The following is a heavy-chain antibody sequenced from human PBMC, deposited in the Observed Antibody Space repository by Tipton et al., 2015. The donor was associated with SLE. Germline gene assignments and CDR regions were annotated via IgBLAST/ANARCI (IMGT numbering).Heavy chain of an antibody. J-gene: IGHJ3*02. D-gene: IGHD2-2*01. CDR1: GFTFSDYY. CDR2: ISDYGGTI. CDR3: AKDAAWDSVVVPHALGPFDI. Sequence: SLRLSCAASGFTFSDYYMSWIRQAPGKGLEWVSTISDYGGTIHYADSVKGRFTISTDTSKSAPYLQMTSLRVEDTAVYYCAKDAAWDSVVVPHALGPFDIWGQGTMVTVSS. V-gene: IGHV3-11*01.